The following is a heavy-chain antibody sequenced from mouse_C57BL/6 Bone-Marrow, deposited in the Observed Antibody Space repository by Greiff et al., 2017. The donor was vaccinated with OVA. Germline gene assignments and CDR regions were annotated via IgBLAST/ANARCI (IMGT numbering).Heavy chain of an antibody. Sequence: EVHLVESGGGLVKPGGSLKLSCAASGFTFSDYGMHWVRQAPEKGLEWVAYISSGSSTIYYADTVKGRFTISRDNAKNTLFLQMTSLRSEDTAMYYCARIHYWYFDVWGTGTTVTVSS. CDR1: GFTFSDYG. CDR2: ISSGSSTI. V-gene: IGHV5-17*01. J-gene: IGHJ1*03. CDR3: ARIHYWYFDV.